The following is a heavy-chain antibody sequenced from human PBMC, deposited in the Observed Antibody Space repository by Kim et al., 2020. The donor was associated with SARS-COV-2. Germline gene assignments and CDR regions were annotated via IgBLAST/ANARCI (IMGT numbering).Heavy chain of an antibody. CDR3: ARRDAFDI. CDR2: INHSGST. Sequence: SETLSLTCAVYGGSFSGYYWSWIRQPPGKGLEWIGEINHSGSTNYNPSLKSRVTISVDTSKNQFSLKLSSVTAADTAVYYCARRDAFDIWGQGTMVTVSS. V-gene: IGHV4-34*01. CDR1: GGSFSGYY. J-gene: IGHJ3*02.